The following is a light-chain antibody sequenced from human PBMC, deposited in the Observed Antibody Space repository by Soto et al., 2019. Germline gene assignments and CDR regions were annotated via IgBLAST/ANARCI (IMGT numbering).Light chain of an antibody. CDR3: QQLYT. J-gene: IGKJ2*01. Sequence: DLQMTQSPSSLSASVGDRVTITCQASQDISNYLNWYQQKPGKAPKLLIYDASNLETGVPSRFSGSGSGTDFTFTISSLQPEDIATYYCQQLYTFGQGTKLEIK. CDR1: QDISNY. V-gene: IGKV1-33*01. CDR2: DAS.